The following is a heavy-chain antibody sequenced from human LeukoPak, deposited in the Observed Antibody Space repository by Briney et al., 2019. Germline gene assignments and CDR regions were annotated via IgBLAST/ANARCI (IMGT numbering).Heavy chain of an antibody. CDR1: GYTFTAYS. Sequence: ASVKVSCKASGYTFTAYSIHWVRQAPGQGLEWMGWINRNSGDPNSAQEFQGRVTMTRDTSINTAYMELSRLRSDDTAVYYCARVDTMVRGVCLFDYWGQGTLVTVSS. CDR2: INRNSGDP. CDR3: ARVDTMVRGVCLFDY. D-gene: IGHD3-10*01. J-gene: IGHJ4*02. V-gene: IGHV1-2*02.